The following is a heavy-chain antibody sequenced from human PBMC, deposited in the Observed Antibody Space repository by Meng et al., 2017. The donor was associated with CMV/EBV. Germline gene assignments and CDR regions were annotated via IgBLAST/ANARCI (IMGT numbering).Heavy chain of an antibody. CDR2: IRKDEREK. V-gene: IGHV3-7*01. CDR3: ATDTRGYFDY. D-gene: IGHD3-10*01. Sequence: GESLKISCAASGFSFSSYWMTWVRQAPGKGLEWVANIRKDEREKYYVDSVQGRFTISRDNAHDSLYLPMNRLRVEDTAVYFCATDTRGYFDYWGQGTGTLVTVSS. CDR1: GFSFSSYW. J-gene: IGHJ4*02.